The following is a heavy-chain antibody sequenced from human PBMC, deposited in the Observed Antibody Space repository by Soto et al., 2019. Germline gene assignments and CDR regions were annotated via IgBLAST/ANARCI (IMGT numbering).Heavy chain of an antibody. D-gene: IGHD2-15*01. J-gene: IGHJ3*02. Sequence: PGGSLRLSCAASGFTFSSYWMHWVRQAPGKGLVWVSRINSDGSSTSYADSVKGRFTISRDNAKNTLYLQMNSLRAEDTAVYYCEREGWLLRYAFDIWGQGTMVTVS. V-gene: IGHV3-74*01. CDR1: GFTFSSYW. CDR2: INSDGSST. CDR3: EREGWLLRYAFDI.